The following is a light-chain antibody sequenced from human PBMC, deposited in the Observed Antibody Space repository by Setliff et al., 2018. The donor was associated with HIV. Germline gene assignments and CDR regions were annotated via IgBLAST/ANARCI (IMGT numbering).Light chain of an antibody. CDR1: SSDVGGYNY. Sequence: HSALPQPPSASGSPGQSVTISCTGTSSDVGGYNYVSWYQQHPGKAPQVMIYEVNKRPSGVPDRFSGSKSGNTASLTVSGLQADDEADYYCSSYADSNNMIFGGGTKVTVL. J-gene: IGLJ2*01. CDR3: SSYADSNNMI. V-gene: IGLV2-8*01. CDR2: EVN.